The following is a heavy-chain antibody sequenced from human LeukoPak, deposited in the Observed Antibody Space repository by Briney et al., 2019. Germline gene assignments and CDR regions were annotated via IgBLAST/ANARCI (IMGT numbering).Heavy chain of an antibody. CDR2: INHSGST. V-gene: IGHV4-34*01. Sequence: SETLSLTCAVYGGSFSGYYWSWIRQPPGKGLEWIGEINHSGSTNYNPSLKSRVTISVDTSKNQFSLKLSSVTAADTAVYYCARDIGGPREGGAFDIWGQGTMVTVSS. CDR1: GGSFSGYY. J-gene: IGHJ3*02. D-gene: IGHD1-26*01. CDR3: ARDIGGPREGGAFDI.